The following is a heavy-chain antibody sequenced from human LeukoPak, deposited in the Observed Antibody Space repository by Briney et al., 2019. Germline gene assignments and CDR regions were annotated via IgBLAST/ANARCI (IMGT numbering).Heavy chain of an antibody. D-gene: IGHD6-19*01. Sequence: PGGSLRLSCAASGFTVSSNYMSWVRQAPGKGLEWVAVISYDGNNKYYADSVKGRFTISRDNSKNTLYLQMNSLRAEDTAVYYCAKEGVDEAVAGHGGFDPWGQGTLVTVSS. V-gene: IGHV3-30*18. J-gene: IGHJ5*02. CDR2: ISYDGNNK. CDR1: GFTVSSNY. CDR3: AKEGVDEAVAGHGGFDP.